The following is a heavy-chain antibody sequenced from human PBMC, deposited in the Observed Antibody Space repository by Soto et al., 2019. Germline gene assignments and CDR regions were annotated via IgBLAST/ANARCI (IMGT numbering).Heavy chain of an antibody. CDR2: IYYSGST. Sequence: SETLSLTCTVSGDSISSYYWSWIRQPPGKGLEWIGYIYYSGSTNYNPSLKSRVTISVDTSKNQFSLKLSSVTAADTAVYYCARDYGGNDYYYYGMGVWGQGTTVTAP. J-gene: IGHJ6*02. D-gene: IGHD4-17*01. V-gene: IGHV4-59*01. CDR1: GDSISSYY. CDR3: ARDYGGNDYYYYGMGV.